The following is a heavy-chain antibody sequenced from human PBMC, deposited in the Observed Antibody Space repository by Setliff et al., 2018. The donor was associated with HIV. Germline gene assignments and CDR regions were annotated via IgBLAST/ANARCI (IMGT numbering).Heavy chain of an antibody. V-gene: IGHV1-69-2*01. CDR3: ARTLYSSFSSFDY. J-gene: IGHJ4*02. CDR2: VDPEDGET. Sequence: ASVKVSCKASGYTFTNYFMHWVRQAPGKGLEWMGRVDPEDGETIYAEKFQGRVTMTADTSISTAYMELSRLRSDDTALYYCARTLYSSFSSFDYWGQGTLVTVSS. CDR1: GYTFTNYF. D-gene: IGHD6-19*01.